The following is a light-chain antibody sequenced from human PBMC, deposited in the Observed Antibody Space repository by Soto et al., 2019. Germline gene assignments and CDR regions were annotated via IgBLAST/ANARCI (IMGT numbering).Light chain of an antibody. Sequence: QSVLTQPPSASGTPGQRVTISCSGSSSNIVSNTVNWYQQLPGTAPKLLIYSNNQRPSGVPDRFSGSKSGTAASLAISGLQSEDEADYYCAAWDDSLNGNCVFGGGTKLTVL. J-gene: IGLJ3*02. CDR3: AAWDDSLNGNCV. V-gene: IGLV1-44*01. CDR1: SSNIVSNT. CDR2: SNN.